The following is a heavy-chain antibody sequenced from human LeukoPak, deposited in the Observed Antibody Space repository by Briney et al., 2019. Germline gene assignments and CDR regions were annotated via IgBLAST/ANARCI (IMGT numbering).Heavy chain of an antibody. J-gene: IGHJ4*02. CDR3: ARDRTVWFGELSPIDY. V-gene: IGHV1-18*04. CDR1: GYTFTSYG. Sequence: GASVKVSCKASGYTFTSYGISWVRQAPGQGLEWMGWMSAYNGNTNYAQKLQGGVTMTTDTSTSTAYMELRSLRSDDTAVYYCARDRTVWFGELSPIDYWGQGTLVTVSS. D-gene: IGHD3-10*01. CDR2: MSAYNGNT.